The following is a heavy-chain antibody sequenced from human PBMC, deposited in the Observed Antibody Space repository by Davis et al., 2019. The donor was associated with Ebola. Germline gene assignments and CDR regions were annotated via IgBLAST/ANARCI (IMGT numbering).Heavy chain of an antibody. CDR1: GYTFTSYY. Sequence: ASVKVSCKASGYTFTSYYMHWVRQAPGQGLEWMGIINPSGGSTSYAQKFQGRVTMTRDTSTSTAYMELRSLRSDDTAVYYCARVNYDYIWGSYRSYYFDYWGQGTLVTVSS. CDR2: INPSGGST. J-gene: IGHJ4*02. V-gene: IGHV1-46*01. CDR3: ARVNYDYIWGSYRSYYFDY. D-gene: IGHD3-16*02.